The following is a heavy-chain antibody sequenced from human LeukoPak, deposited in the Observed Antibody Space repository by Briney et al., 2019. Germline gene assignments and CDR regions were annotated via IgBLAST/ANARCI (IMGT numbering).Heavy chain of an antibody. D-gene: IGHD3-10*01. J-gene: IGHJ5*02. CDR3: ARDSGTTGEVKFDP. CDR2: IYPRGS. CDR1: GGSISNFY. Sequence: ASETLSLTCTVSGGSISNFYLSWIRRAAGKGLEWIGRIYPRGSDYNPSLKSRVTMSLDTSKKQFSLNLRSVTAADTAVYYCARDSGTTGEVKFDPWGQGTLVTVSS. V-gene: IGHV4-4*07.